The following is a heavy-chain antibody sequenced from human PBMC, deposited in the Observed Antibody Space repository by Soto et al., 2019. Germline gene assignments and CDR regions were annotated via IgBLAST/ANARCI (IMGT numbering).Heavy chain of an antibody. J-gene: IGHJ6*02. CDR3: ARGRGMGL. Sequence: AQMVESGGGLVQPGGSLRLSCAASGVTFSTFWMTWVRQAPGKGLDWVANINEAGTEKYYADSVKGRFTISRDNAEKSLHLQMNSLRVEDTAVYYCARGRGMGLWGQGTTVTVSS. CDR1: GVTFSTFW. V-gene: IGHV3-7*03. CDR2: INEAGTEK.